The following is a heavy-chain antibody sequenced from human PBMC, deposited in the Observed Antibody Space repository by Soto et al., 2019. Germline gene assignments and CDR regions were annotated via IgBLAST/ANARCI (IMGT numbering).Heavy chain of an antibody. Sequence: QVQLVQSGAEVKEPGASVKVSCKASGYTVTNYAMQWVRQAPGQRLEWMGWINADNGDTRYSQRFQDRVTITRDTXATXTYMELSSLRSEDTAVYYCARGIWTMTRGAYYFDNCGQGTLVTVSS. CDR2: INADNGDT. CDR1: GYTVTNYA. J-gene: IGHJ4*02. CDR3: ARGIWTMTRGAYYFDN. V-gene: IGHV1-3*01. D-gene: IGHD3-10*01.